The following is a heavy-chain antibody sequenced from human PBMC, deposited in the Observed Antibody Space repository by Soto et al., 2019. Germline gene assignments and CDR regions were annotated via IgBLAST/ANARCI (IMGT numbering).Heavy chain of an antibody. D-gene: IGHD2-2*01. Sequence: PGVSLRLSCAASGITFSNAWMTWVRQAPGKGLEWVGRIKSITDGGTTDYAAPVKGRFTISRDDSKDTLYLQMNNLRTEDTAVYHCTTDSADIVVVPATSGMDVWGQGTTVTVSS. V-gene: IGHV3-15*01. J-gene: IGHJ6*02. CDR1: GITFSNAW. CDR2: IKSITDGGTT. CDR3: TTDSADIVVVPATSGMDV.